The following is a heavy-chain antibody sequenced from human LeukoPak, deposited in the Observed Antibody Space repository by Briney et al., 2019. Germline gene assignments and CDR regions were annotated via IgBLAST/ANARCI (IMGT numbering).Heavy chain of an antibody. J-gene: IGHJ4*02. CDR2: ISGSGGSI. CDR1: GFTFSSYA. CDR3: ARRPGLERYHFDY. Sequence: GGSLRLSCAASGFTFSSYAISWVRQAPGKGLQWVSTISGSGGSIYYADSVKGRFTISRDNSKNTLYLQMNSLRAEDTAVYYCARRPGLERYHFDYWGQGTLVTVSS. D-gene: IGHD1-1*01. V-gene: IGHV3-23*01.